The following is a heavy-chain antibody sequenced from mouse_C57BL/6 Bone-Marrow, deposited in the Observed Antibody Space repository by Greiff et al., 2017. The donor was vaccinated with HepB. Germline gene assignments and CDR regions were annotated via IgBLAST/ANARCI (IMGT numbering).Heavy chain of an antibody. CDR3: ASPYYDYVYFDY. CDR1: GYTFTDYK. Sequence: EVKLQESGPELVKPGASVKMSCKASGYTFTDYKIHWVKKSHGKSLEWIGNINPNNGGNSYNQKFKGKATLTVNNSSSKAYMELRSLTSEDSAVYYCASPYYDYVYFDYWGQGTTLTVSS. V-gene: IGHV1-22*01. D-gene: IGHD2-4*01. J-gene: IGHJ2*01. CDR2: INPNNGGN.